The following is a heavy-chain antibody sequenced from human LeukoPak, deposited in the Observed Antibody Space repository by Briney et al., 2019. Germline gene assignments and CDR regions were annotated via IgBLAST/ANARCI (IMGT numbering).Heavy chain of an antibody. D-gene: IGHD5-18*01. J-gene: IGHJ6*02. V-gene: IGHV4-59*01. CDR1: GASISSYY. CDR2: IYYSGTT. CDR3: AREMAYTYGPLGYYYGMDV. Sequence: PSETLSLTCSVSGASISSYYWSWFRQPPGKELEGIGYIYYSGTTNYNPSLQSRVSTSVDISKTQFSLNLSSVTAADTAVYYCAREMAYTYGPLGYYYGMDVWGQGTTVTVSS.